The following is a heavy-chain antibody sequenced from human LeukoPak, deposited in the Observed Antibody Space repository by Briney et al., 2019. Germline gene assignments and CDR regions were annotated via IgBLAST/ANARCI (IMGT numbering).Heavy chain of an antibody. Sequence: SETLSLTCTVSGVSISNSRDYWGWIRQPPGKGLEWIGSIYYSGSTYYNPSLKSRVTISVDTSKNQFSLKLSSVTAADTAVYYCARHLITIFGVVTIFDYWGQGTLVTVSS. D-gene: IGHD3-3*01. CDR2: IYYSGST. V-gene: IGHV4-39*01. CDR3: ARHLITIFGVVTIFDY. J-gene: IGHJ4*02. CDR1: GVSISNSRDY.